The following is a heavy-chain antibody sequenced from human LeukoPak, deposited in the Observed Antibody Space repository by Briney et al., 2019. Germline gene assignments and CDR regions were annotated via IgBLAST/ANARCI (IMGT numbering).Heavy chain of an antibody. CDR3: ARDGVGYYGSGSYYPNWFDP. J-gene: IGHJ5*02. Sequence: GGSLRLSCAASGFIVSSNYMSWVRQAPGKGLEWVSIIYSGGSTYYADSVKGRFTISRDNSKNTLYLQMNSLRAEDTAVYYCARDGVGYYGSGSYYPNWFDPWGQGTLVTVSS. D-gene: IGHD3-10*01. CDR2: IYSGGST. CDR1: GFIVSSNY. V-gene: IGHV3-53*01.